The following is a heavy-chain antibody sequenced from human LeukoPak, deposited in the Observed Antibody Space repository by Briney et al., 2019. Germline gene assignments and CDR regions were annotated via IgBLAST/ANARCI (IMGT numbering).Heavy chain of an antibody. CDR2: ISWNSGSI. CDR1: GFTFDDYA. J-gene: IGHJ6*03. CDR3: ARRQWLVQSYYYYYMDV. V-gene: IGHV3-9*01. D-gene: IGHD6-19*01. Sequence: GGSLRLSCAASGFTFDDYAMHWVRQAPGKGLEWVSGISWNSGSIGYADSVKGRFTISRDNAKNSLYLQMNSLRAEDTALYYCARRQWLVQSYYYYYMDVWGKGTTVTVSS.